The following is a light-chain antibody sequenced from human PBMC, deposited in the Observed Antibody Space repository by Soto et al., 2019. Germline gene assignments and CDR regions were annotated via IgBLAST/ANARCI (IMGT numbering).Light chain of an antibody. CDR2: DVS. V-gene: IGLV2-11*01. CDR1: SSDVGAYVY. CDR3: CSYAGSQTWV. J-gene: IGLJ3*02. Sequence: QSALTQPRSVSGSPGQSVTISCTGTSSDVGAYVYVSWYQQNPGKAPKLIIYDVSKRPSGVPDRFSGSKSGNTASLTISGLQAEDEADYYCCSYAGSQTWVFGGGTKLTVL.